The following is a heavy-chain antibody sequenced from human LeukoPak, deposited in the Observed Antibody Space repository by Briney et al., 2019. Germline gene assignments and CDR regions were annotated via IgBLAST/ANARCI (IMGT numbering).Heavy chain of an antibody. Sequence: PGGSLRLSCAASGFTFSSYSMNWVRRAPGKGLEWVSSISSSSYIYYADSVKGRFTISRDNAKNSLYLQMNSLRAEDTVVYYCARGLSGSYFYFDYWGQGTLVTVSS. CDR3: ARGLSGSYFYFDY. D-gene: IGHD1-26*01. CDR1: GFTFSSYS. CDR2: ISSSSYI. J-gene: IGHJ4*02. V-gene: IGHV3-21*01.